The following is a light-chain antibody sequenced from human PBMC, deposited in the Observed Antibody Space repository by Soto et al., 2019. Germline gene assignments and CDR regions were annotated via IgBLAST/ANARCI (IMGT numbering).Light chain of an antibody. Sequence: EIVLTQSPGTLSLSPGESATLSCRASQSVGRNYLAWFQHKPDQAPRLLIYDASNRATGVPDRFSDSGSGTDFTLSVTRLEPEDFAVYYCHQYAVSPLTFGGGTTVEIK. CDR3: HQYAVSPLT. CDR2: DAS. J-gene: IGKJ4*01. CDR1: QSVGRNY. V-gene: IGKV3-20*01.